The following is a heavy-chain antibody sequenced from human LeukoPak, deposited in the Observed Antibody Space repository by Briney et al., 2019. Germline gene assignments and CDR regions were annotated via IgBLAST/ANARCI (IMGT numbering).Heavy chain of an antibody. V-gene: IGHV1-69*01. CDR1: GGTFSSYA. D-gene: IGHD1-26*01. CDR2: IIPIFGTA. Sequence: ASVKVSCKASGGTFSSYAISWVRQAPGQGLEWMGGIIPIFGTANYAQKFQGRVTITADESTSTAYMELSSLRSEDKAVYYCARGSVVGATGGPDAFDICRQGPMVTVSS. J-gene: IGHJ3*02. CDR3: ARGSVVGATGGPDAFDI.